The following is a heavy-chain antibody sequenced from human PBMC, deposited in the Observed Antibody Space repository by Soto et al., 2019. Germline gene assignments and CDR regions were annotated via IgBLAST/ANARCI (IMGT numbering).Heavy chain of an antibody. CDR3: ARDWFEDY. CDR2: INTAGTT. CDR1: GFTFSSYA. Sequence: GGSLRLSCAASGFTFSSYAMTWVRQAPGKGPDWVSAINTAGTTYYADSVKGRFTISRDNAKNTLYLDMNGLRAEDTAIYYCARDWFEDYWGQGTLVTVSS. V-gene: IGHV3-23*01. D-gene: IGHD3-9*01. J-gene: IGHJ4*02.